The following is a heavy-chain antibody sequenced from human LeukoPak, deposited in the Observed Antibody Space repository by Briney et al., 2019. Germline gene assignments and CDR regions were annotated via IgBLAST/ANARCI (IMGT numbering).Heavy chain of an antibody. CDR3: ARASTDYGDFDY. CDR2: IIPIFGTA. J-gene: IGHJ4*02. D-gene: IGHD4-17*01. V-gene: IGHV1-69*05. CDR1: GGTFSSYA. Sequence: SVKVSCKASGGTFSSYAISWVRQAPGQGLEWMGGIIPIFGTANYAQKFQGRVTITTDESTSTAYMGLSSLRSEDTAVYYCARASTDYGDFDYWGQGTLVTVSS.